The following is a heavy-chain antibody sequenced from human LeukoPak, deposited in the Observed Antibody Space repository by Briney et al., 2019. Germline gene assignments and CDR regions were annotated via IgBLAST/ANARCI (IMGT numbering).Heavy chain of an antibody. CDR1: GGSISSGGYS. CDR2: IYHSGST. J-gene: IGHJ4*02. V-gene: IGHV4-30-2*01. Sequence: NSSETLSLTCAVSGGSISSGGYSWSWIRQPPGKGLEWIGYIYHSGSTYSNPSLKSRVTISVDRSKNQFSLKLSSVTAADTAVYYCARAPPYGDYSFFDYWGQGTLVTVSS. CDR3: ARAPPYGDYSFFDY. D-gene: IGHD4-17*01.